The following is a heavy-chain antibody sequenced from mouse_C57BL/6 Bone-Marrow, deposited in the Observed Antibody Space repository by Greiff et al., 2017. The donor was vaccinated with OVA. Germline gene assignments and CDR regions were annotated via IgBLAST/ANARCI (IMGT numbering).Heavy chain of an antibody. Sequence: EVKLVESGAELVRPGASVKLSCTASGFNIKDDYMHWVKQRPEQGLEWIGWIDPENGDTEYASKFQGKATITADTSSNTAYLQLSSLTSEDTAVYYCTTRLWLREDYFDYWGQGTTLTVSS. J-gene: IGHJ2*01. CDR3: TTRLWLREDYFDY. CDR2: IDPENGDT. CDR1: GFNIKDDY. V-gene: IGHV14-4*01. D-gene: IGHD2-2*01.